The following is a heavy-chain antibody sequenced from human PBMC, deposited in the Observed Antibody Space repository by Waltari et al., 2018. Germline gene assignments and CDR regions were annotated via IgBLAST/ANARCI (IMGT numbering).Heavy chain of an antibody. J-gene: IGHJ6*03. V-gene: IGHV3-21*04. CDR2: YDAHSGYI. Sequence: EVQLVESGGGVVTPGESLRLSCVASGFSFHSYTVNWGRQAPGKGLVWVSSYDAHSGYISYADSVRGRCTTSRDNASNSLYLQMTSLRVDDSAIYFCASHFEDYYYYMDVWGKGTTVTVSS. CDR1: GFSFHSYT. CDR3: ASHFEDYYYYMDV.